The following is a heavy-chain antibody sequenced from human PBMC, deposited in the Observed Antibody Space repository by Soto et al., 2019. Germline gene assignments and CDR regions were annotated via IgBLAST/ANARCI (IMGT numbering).Heavy chain of an antibody. CDR2: INAGNGNT. Sequence: ASVKVSFKAAGYTFTVYAMDWVRQAPGQRLEWMGWINAGNGNTKYSQKFQGRVTITRDTSASTAYMELSSLRSEDTAVYYCARAVAVAADFDYWGQGTLGTVSS. V-gene: IGHV1-3*01. CDR3: ARAVAVAADFDY. D-gene: IGHD6-19*01. J-gene: IGHJ4*02. CDR1: GYTFTVYA.